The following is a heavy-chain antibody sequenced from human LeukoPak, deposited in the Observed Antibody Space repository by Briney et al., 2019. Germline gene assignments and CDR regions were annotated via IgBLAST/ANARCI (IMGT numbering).Heavy chain of an antibody. D-gene: IGHD3-3*01. CDR3: AMVDFWSGYYSAHFDY. CDR1: GGSFSGYY. V-gene: IGHV4-34*01. J-gene: IGHJ4*02. Sequence: SETLSLTCAVYGGSFSGYYWSWIRQPPGKGLEWIGEINHSGSTNYNPSLKSRVTISVDTSKNQFSLKLSSVTAADTAVYYCAMVDFWSGYYSAHFDYWGQGTLVTVSS. CDR2: INHSGST.